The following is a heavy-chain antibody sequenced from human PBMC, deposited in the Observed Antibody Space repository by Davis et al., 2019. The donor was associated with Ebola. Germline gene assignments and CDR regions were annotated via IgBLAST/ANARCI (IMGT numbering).Heavy chain of an antibody. CDR1: GFTFSSYW. D-gene: IGHD3-9*01. CDR2: IKQDGSNE. Sequence: GEPLKISCAASGFTFSSYWMSWVRQAPGKGLEWVANIKQDGSNEYYADSVKGRFTISRDNSKSTLFLQMNSLRAEDTAVYYCAAINYDIFTGYYQDYWGQGTQVTVSS. J-gene: IGHJ4*02. CDR3: AAINYDIFTGYYQDY. V-gene: IGHV3-7*01.